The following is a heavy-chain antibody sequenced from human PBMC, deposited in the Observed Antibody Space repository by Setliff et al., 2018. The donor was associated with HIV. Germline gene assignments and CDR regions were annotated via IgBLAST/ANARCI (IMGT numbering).Heavy chain of an antibody. CDR2: IYYSGST. Sequence: SETLSLTCTVSGGSISSGGYYWNWIRQHPGKGLEWIGYIYYSGSTNYNPSLKSRVTISVDTSKNQFSLKLNSVTAADTAVYYCARENGRTNYYYYYGMDVWGQGTTVTVSS. J-gene: IGHJ6*02. CDR1: GGSISSGGYY. V-gene: IGHV4-31*03. CDR3: ARENGRTNYYYYYGMDV.